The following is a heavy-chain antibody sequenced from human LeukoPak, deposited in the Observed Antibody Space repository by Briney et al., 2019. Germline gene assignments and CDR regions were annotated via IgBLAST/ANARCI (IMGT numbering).Heavy chain of an antibody. V-gene: IGHV1-46*01. CDR2: INPSGGYT. J-gene: IGHJ4*02. CDR1: GYTFSNYY. Sequence: ASVKVSCKASGYTFSNYYMHWVRQAPGQGLEWMGIINPSGGYTTYAQKFQGRVTMTRDTSTSTVSMELSSLRSEDTAVYFCARQEDSSGYCYYWGQGTLVTVSS. D-gene: IGHD6-19*01. CDR3: ARQEDSSGYCYY.